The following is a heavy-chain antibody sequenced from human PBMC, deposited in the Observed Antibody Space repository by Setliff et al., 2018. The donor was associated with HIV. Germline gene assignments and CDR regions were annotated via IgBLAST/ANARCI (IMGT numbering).Heavy chain of an antibody. V-gene: IGHV4-61*09. CDR2: IYTSGST. CDR1: GDSVSNGRYY. Sequence: SETLSLTCTVSGDSVSNGRYYWSWIRQPAGEGLEWIGHIYTSGSTDYNPSLKSRVTISVDTSKNQFSLKMSSVTAADTAVYYCARPYSSSSYYYYHMDVWGKGTAVTVSS. CDR3: ARPYSSSSYYYYHMDV. J-gene: IGHJ6*03. D-gene: IGHD6-6*01.